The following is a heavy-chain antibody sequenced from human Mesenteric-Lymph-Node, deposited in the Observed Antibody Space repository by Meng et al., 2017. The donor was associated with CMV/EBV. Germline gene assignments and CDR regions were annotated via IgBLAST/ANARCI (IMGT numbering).Heavy chain of an antibody. CDR3: ARAVGYYDSSGYYY. V-gene: IGHV3-48*03. CDR2: ISTSGNTV. Sequence: GESLKISCAASGFTINNYEMMWVRQAPGKGLEWVSYISTSGNTVYDADSVNGRFTISRDNAKNSLYLQMNSLRAEDTAVYYCARAVGYYDSSGYYYWGQGTLVTVSS. D-gene: IGHD3-22*01. CDR1: GFTINNYE. J-gene: IGHJ4*02.